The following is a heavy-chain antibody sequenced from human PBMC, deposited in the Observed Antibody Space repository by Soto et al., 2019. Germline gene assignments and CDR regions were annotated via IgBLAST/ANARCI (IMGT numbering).Heavy chain of an antibody. CDR3: ARQIGDFGYDLSH. CDR1: GYSFATYW. J-gene: IGHJ4*02. V-gene: IGHV5-51*01. D-gene: IGHD3-3*01. Sequence: GESLKISCKGSGYSFATYWIGWVRQVPGKGLEWMAIIYPGNSDTRYNPSFQGQVTISADKSINTAYLQWSSLKASDTAMYYCARQIGDFGYDLSHWGQGTLVTV. CDR2: IYPGNSDT.